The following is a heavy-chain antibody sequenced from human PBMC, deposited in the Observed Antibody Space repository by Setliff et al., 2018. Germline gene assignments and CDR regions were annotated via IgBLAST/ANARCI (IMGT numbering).Heavy chain of an antibody. Sequence: ASETLSLTCTVSGGSISNYYWSWIRQPAGKGLEWIWRIYTSGSTNYNPSLKSRVTMSVDTSKNQFSLKLSSVTAADTAVYYCARKGISALSGAFDMWGQGTMVT. J-gene: IGHJ3*02. CDR2: IYTSGST. V-gene: IGHV4-4*07. CDR1: GGSISNYY. CDR3: ARKGISALSGAFDM. D-gene: IGHD1-26*01.